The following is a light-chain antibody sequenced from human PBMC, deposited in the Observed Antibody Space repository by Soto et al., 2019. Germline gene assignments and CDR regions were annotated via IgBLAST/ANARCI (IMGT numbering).Light chain of an antibody. Sequence: SDELTQAPSVSVALGQTARISCGGEKVGRKTVHWYQQRPGQAPVLVVYDDSDRPSGMPKRISAANSGNTATLTISRVEAGDEADYYCQVWDSNTDHYVFGTGTKVTVL. CDR1: KVGRKT. V-gene: IGLV3-21*02. J-gene: IGLJ1*01. CDR3: QVWDSNTDHYV. CDR2: DDS.